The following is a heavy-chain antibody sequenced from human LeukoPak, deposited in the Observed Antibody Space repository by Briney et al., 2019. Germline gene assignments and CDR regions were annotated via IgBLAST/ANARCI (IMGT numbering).Heavy chain of an antibody. J-gene: IGHJ2*01. Sequence: PGGSLRLSCAASGFIFSNSGMHWVRQAPGKGLEWMTVIYTDGSTKYYADSVKGRFTISRDNAEKSLFLQMNTLRPEDTAFYYCAKASSHWYFDLWGRGTLVTVSS. V-gene: IGHV3-33*03. CDR2: IYTDGSTK. CDR1: GFIFSNSG. CDR3: AKASSHWYFDL.